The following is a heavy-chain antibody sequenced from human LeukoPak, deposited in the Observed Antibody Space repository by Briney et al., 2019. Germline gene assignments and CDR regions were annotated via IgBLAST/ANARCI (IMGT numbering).Heavy chain of an antibody. D-gene: IGHD2-21*02. V-gene: IGHV4-39*07. CDR1: GDSISSSSYY. CDR3: ARLTPMVTANEG. J-gene: IGHJ4*02. CDR2: IFYSGTT. Sequence: SETLSLTCSVSGDSISSSSYYWGWIRQPPGKGLEWIGTIFYSGTTYYNPTLKSRVTISVDTSKNQFSLKLSSVTAADTAVYYCARLTPMVTANEGWGQGTLVTVSS.